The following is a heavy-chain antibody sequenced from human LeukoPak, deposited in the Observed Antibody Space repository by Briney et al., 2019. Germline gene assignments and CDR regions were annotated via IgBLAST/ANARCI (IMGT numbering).Heavy chain of an antibody. V-gene: IGHV3-30*18. Sequence: GGSLRLSCAASGFTFSSYGMHWVRQAPGKGLEWVAVISYDGSNKYYADSVKGRFTISRDNSKNTLYLQMNSLRAEDTAVYYCAKARAVAGPFDYWGQGTLVTVSS. J-gene: IGHJ4*02. CDR3: AKARAVAGPFDY. CDR1: GFTFSSYG. CDR2: ISYDGSNK. D-gene: IGHD6-19*01.